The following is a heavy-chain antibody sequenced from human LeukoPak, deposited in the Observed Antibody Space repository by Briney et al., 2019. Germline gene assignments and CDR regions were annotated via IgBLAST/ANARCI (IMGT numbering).Heavy chain of an antibody. CDR3: ATRESSMARTH. CDR2: INEVGTKE. V-gene: IGHV3-7*01. D-gene: IGHD3-10*01. CDR1: GFIFSDYW. J-gene: IGHJ4*02. Sequence: GGSLRLSYAASGFIFSDYWMNWVRQVPGRGLEWVANINEVGTKEDYVDSVRGRFTISRDNAKNTLYLQMNSLRAEDTALYYCATRESSMARTHWGQGTLVTVSS.